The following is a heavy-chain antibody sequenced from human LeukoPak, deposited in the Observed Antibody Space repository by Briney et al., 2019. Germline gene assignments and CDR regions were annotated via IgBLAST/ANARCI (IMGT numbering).Heavy chain of an antibody. CDR3: AKEGCSGGSCSAFDY. CDR2: ISYDGSNK. D-gene: IGHD2-15*01. Sequence: GRSLRLSCAASGFTYSSYGLHGVRQAPGKGLEGVAVISYDGSNKYYADAVKGRFTISRDNYKNTLYLQMNSLRAEDTAVYYCAKEGCSGGSCSAFDYWGQGTLVTVSS. J-gene: IGHJ4*02. CDR1: GFTYSSYG. V-gene: IGHV3-30*18.